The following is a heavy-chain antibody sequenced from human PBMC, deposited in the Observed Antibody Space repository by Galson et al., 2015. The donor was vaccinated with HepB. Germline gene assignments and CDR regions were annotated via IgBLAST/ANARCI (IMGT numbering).Heavy chain of an antibody. CDR3: GKGLSSGGNSYIIAS. J-gene: IGHJ4*02. V-gene: IGHV3-30*18. Sequence: SLRLSCAASGFTFSNYGMHWVRQAPVKGLEWVAVISDDGSNKYYADSVKGRFTISRDNSQNTLYLQMNSLRTDDTAVYYCGKGLSSGGNSYIIASWGQGTLVTVSS. CDR2: ISDDGSNK. CDR1: GFTFSNYG. D-gene: IGHD4-23*01.